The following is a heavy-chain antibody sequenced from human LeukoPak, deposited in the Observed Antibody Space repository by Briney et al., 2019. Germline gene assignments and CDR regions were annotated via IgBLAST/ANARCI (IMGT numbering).Heavy chain of an antibody. CDR1: GFIVSSTY. J-gene: IGHJ5*02. V-gene: IGHV3-53*01. Sequence: GGSLTLSCAASGFIVSSTYMSWARQAPGKGMEWVSLTYSGDRATYADSVKGRFTVSSDNLQNAVYLQMNSLRAEDTAVYYCARVDSGSTNWFDPWGQGTLVTVSS. D-gene: IGHD1-26*01. CDR3: ARVDSGSTNWFDP. CDR2: TYSGDRA.